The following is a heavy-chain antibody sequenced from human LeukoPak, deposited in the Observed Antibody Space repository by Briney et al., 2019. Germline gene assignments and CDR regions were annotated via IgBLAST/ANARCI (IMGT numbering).Heavy chain of an antibody. CDR3: ASSGYSYGSSYMDV. V-gene: IGHV3-66*02. Sequence: PGGSLRLSCAASGFTVSSNYMSWVRQAPGKGLVWVSVIYSGGSTYYADSVKGRFTISRDNSKNTLYLQMNSLRAEDTAVYYCASSGYSYGSSYMDVWGKGTTVTVSS. D-gene: IGHD5-18*01. CDR1: GFTVSSNY. CDR2: IYSGGST. J-gene: IGHJ6*03.